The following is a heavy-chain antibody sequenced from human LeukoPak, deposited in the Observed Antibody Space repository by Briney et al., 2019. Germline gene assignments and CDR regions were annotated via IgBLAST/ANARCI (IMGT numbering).Heavy chain of an antibody. CDR1: GDSISSGYY. D-gene: IGHD3-22*01. V-gene: IGHV4-38-2*02. J-gene: IGHJ5*02. Sequence: PSETLSLTCTVSGDSISSGYYWGWIRQSPGMGLEWIGSIYHSGSTYYNPSVVSRVTISVDTSKNQFSLKLSSVTAADTAVYYCARDRRHDTDGYYYNWFDPWGQGTLVTVSS. CDR3: ARDRRHDTDGYYYNWFDP. CDR2: IYHSGST.